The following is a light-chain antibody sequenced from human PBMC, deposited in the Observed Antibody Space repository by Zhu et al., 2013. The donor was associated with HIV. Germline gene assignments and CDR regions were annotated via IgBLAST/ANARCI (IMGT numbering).Light chain of an antibody. CDR3: QQYNTYPLT. CDR2: GAS. V-gene: IGKV1-16*01. Sequence: DIQMIQSPSSLSASVGDRVTITCRASQAINKYLAWFQQKPGKAPKSLIFGASNVHSGVPSRFSGSGSGTDFTLTISSLQPEDFVTYYCQQYNTYPLTFGQGTRLDIK. J-gene: IGKJ5*01. CDR1: QAINKY.